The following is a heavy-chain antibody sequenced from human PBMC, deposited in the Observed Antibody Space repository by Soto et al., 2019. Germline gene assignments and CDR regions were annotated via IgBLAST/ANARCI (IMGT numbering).Heavy chain of an antibody. CDR2: IKHGGRS. D-gene: IGHD6-19*01. Sequence: QVQQQPWGAGLLKPSETLSLTCTEYAGSFSHYYWNWIRQAPGKGLEWIVKIKHGGRSSYNPSLRSRVSISVDMSKNQFSLTLSAVTAADTAVYYCARGGSSDWQVALDIWGQGTMVPVSS. CDR3: ARGGSSDWQVALDI. CDR1: AGSFSHYY. V-gene: IGHV4-34*01. J-gene: IGHJ3*02.